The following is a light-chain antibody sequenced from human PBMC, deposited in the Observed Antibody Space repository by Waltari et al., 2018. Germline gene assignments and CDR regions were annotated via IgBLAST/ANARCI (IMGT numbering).Light chain of an antibody. CDR2: DVS. V-gene: IGLV2-14*01. CDR1: SNDVGGDNS. Sequence: SALTLPATVSGSPGPSVNIFCYGTSNDVGGDNSVSWYQEHPVQAPRVIIYDVSDRPSGVSDRFSGSKSGNTASLTISGLQAEDEADYYCSSQSSNDVVLFGGGTKLTVL. CDR3: SSQSSNDVVL. J-gene: IGLJ2*01.